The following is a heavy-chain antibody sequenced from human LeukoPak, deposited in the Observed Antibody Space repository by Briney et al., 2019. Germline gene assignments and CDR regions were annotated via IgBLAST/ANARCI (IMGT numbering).Heavy chain of an antibody. J-gene: IGHJ3*02. D-gene: IGHD5-24*01. V-gene: IGHV1-46*01. CDR1: GYTFTSYD. Sequence: ASVKVSCTASGYTFTSYDINWVRQAPGQGLEWMGLINPGGGNTNYAQDFQGRVTMTRDTSASTVYMELSSLRSEDTAIYYCARIRDGYNDAYDIWGQGTVVTVSS. CDR2: INPGGGNT. CDR3: ARIRDGYNDAYDI.